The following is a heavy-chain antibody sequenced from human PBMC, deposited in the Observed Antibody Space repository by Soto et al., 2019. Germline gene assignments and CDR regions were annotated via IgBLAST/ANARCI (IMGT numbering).Heavy chain of an antibody. V-gene: IGHV4-34*01. CDR1: GGSFSGYY. CDR2: INHSGST. CDR3: ARAPRLPITMVRGVTPPKYYYGMDV. D-gene: IGHD3-10*01. Sequence: PSETLSLTCAVYGGSFSGYYRSWIRQPPGKGLEWIGEINHSGSTNYNPSLKSRVTISVDTSKNQFSLKLSSVTAADTAVYYCARAPRLPITMVRGVTPPKYYYGMDVWGQGTTVTVSS. J-gene: IGHJ6*02.